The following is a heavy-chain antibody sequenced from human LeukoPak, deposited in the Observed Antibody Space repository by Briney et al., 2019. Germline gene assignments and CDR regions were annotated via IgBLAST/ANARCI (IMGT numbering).Heavy chain of an antibody. J-gene: IGHJ4*02. Sequence: GGSLRLSCAAAGFTFSNYAMHWVRQAPGKGLEWLALISYDGSNKYYADSVKGRFTISRDNSKNTLYLQMNSLRAEDTAVYYCASEDYDSSGYYSFFDYWGQGTLVTVSS. D-gene: IGHD3-22*01. CDR1: GFTFSNYA. CDR2: ISYDGSNK. CDR3: ASEDYDSSGYYSFFDY. V-gene: IGHV3-30-3*01.